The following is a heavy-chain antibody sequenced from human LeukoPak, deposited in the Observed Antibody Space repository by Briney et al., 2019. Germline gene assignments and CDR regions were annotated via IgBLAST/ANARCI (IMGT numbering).Heavy chain of an antibody. CDR1: GGTFSSYA. D-gene: IGHD1-26*01. CDR3: ARDEWSGSYYEYAFDI. J-gene: IGHJ3*02. Sequence: SVKVSCKASGGTFSSYAISWVRQAPGQGLEWMGGIIPIFGTANYAQKFQGRVTITADESTSTAYMELSSLRSEDTAVYYCARDEWSGSYYEYAFDIWGQGTMVTVSS. V-gene: IGHV1-69*01. CDR2: IIPIFGTA.